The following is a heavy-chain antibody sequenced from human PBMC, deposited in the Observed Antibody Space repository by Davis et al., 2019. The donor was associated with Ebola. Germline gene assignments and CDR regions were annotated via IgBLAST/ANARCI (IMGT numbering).Heavy chain of an antibody. D-gene: IGHD6-19*01. CDR1: EFTFSSYN. V-gene: IGHV3-21*01. CDR2: ISSGAGYI. CDR3: ATTPQYSSGQNKPFDY. Sequence: GESLKISCVASEFTFSSYNMVWVRQAPGKGLEWVSFISSGAGYIYYADSVKGRFTISRDNSKNTLYLEMDSLRAEDTAVYYCATTPQYSSGQNKPFDYWGQGTLVTVSS. J-gene: IGHJ4*02.